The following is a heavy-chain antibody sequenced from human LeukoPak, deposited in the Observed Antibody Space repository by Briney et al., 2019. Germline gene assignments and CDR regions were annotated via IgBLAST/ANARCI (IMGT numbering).Heavy chain of an antibody. Sequence: GGSLRLSCAASGFTFGDFYMTWLRQTPGKGPEWLSYISMNGTDMDYADSVRGRFTISRGNAKDTLYLQMNSLGAEDTAIYHCAKGHTYGMIWGQGTQVTVSS. V-gene: IGHV3-11*01. CDR1: GFTFGDFY. D-gene: IGHD5-18*01. CDR3: AKGHTYGMI. CDR2: ISMNGTDM. J-gene: IGHJ4*02.